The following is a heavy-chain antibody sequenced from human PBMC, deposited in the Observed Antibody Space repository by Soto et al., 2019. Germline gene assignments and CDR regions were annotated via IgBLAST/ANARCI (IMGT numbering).Heavy chain of an antibody. CDR3: ARDLTIVPATHPRLENYGMDV. CDR2: ISPYNGHT. D-gene: IGHD2-2*01. Sequence: ASVKVSCKASGYSFTSYGISWVRRAPGQELEWMGWISPYNGHTQFVERFQGRVTMTTDTSTKTAYMELRNLRSDDTAHYYCARDLTIVPATHPRLENYGMDVWGQGTTVTVSS. J-gene: IGHJ6*02. V-gene: IGHV1-18*01. CDR1: GYSFTSYG.